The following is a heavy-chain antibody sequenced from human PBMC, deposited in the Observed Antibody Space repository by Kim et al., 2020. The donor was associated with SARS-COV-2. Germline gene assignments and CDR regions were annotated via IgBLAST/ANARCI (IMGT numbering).Heavy chain of an antibody. J-gene: IGHJ5*02. Sequence: GGSLRLSCAASGLTFSHAWMSWVRQAPGKGLEWVGRIKSKADGETTAYAAPVKARFVISRDDSKSTLYLQMNSLEKEDTAMYYCAVEVRALCGGDCSEDFALWVQCTLVTVSS. V-gene: IGHV3-15*01. CDR3: AVEVRALCGGDCSEDFAL. D-gene: IGHD2-21*02. CDR2: IKSKADGETT. CDR1: GLTFSHAW.